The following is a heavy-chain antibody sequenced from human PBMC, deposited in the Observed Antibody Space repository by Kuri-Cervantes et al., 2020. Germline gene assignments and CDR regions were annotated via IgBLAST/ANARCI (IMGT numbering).Heavy chain of an antibody. D-gene: IGHD4-23*01. J-gene: IGHJ4*02. CDR3: ANLYGGVDY. Sequence: GESLKISCAASGFTFSSYSMNWVRQAPGKGLEWVSTISGSGGSTYYADSVKGRFTISRDNSKNTLYLQMNSLRAEDTAVYYCANLYGGVDYWGQGTLVTVSS. CDR1: GFTFSSYS. CDR2: ISGSGGST. V-gene: IGHV3-23*01.